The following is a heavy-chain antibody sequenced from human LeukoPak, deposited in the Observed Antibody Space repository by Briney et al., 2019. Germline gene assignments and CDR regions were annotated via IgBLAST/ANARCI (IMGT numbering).Heavy chain of an antibody. CDR1: GDTSAVNS. CDR2: LFLVDSDT. J-gene: IGHJ3*02. D-gene: IGHD3-10*01. CDR3: ARYGKSGTYSHGFDI. Sequence: GEPLNLSWQSIGDTSAVNSRAWVRQMQGRGLGFMGNLFLVDSDTRSRPSFEGRVSISVDKSINTAYLQWSGLKASDTAMYYCARYGKSGTYSHGFDIWGQGTMVIVSS. V-gene: IGHV5-51*02.